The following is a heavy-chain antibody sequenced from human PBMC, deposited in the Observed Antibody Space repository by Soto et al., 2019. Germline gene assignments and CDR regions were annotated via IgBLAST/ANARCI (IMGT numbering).Heavy chain of an antibody. Sequence: SETLSLTCTVSGVSISSYYWSWIRQPPGKGLEWIGYIYYSGSTNYNPSLKSRVTISVDTSKNQFSLKLSSVTAADTAVYYCARGGSKPANWFDPWGQGTLVTVSS. CDR2: IYYSGST. CDR1: GVSISSYY. V-gene: IGHV4-59*12. CDR3: ARGGSKPANWFDP. J-gene: IGHJ5*02.